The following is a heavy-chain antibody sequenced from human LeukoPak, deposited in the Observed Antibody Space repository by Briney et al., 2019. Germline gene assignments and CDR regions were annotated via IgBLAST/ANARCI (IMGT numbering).Heavy chain of an antibody. CDR1: GFTFSSYG. D-gene: IGHD6-19*01. V-gene: IGHV3-23*01. CDR2: ISGSGGST. Sequence: GGSLRLSCAASGFTFSSYGMHWVRQAPGKGLEWVSAISGSGGSTYYADSVKGRFTISRDNSKNTLYLQMNSLRAEDTAVYYCAKVLSGWYFDYWGQGTLVTVSS. CDR3: AKVLSGWYFDY. J-gene: IGHJ4*02.